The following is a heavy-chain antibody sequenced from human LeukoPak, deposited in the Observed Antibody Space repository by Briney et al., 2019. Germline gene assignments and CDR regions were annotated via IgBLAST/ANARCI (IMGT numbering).Heavy chain of an antibody. Sequence: SETLSLTCTVSGGSISSSSYYWGWIRQPPGKGLEWIGSIYYSGSTYYNPSLKSRVTISVDTSKNQFSLKLSSVTAADTAVYYCARHQDSGGWYNYYGMDVWGQGTTVTVSS. J-gene: IGHJ6*02. D-gene: IGHD6-19*01. CDR2: IYYSGST. V-gene: IGHV4-39*01. CDR1: GGSISSSSYY. CDR3: ARHQDSGGWYNYYGMDV.